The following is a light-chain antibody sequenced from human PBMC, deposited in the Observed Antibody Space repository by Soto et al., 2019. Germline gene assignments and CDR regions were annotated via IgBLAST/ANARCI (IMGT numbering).Light chain of an antibody. CDR2: DVS. CDR3: SSYTTSSTLV. Sequence: QSALPQPASVSGSPGQSITISCTGNSSDVGAYNYVSWYQQHPSKAPKLMIYDVSNRPSGVSNRFSGSKSDNTAALTISGIQAEDEADYYCSSYTTSSTLVFGGGTKLTVL. V-gene: IGLV2-14*03. CDR1: SSDVGAYNY. J-gene: IGLJ2*01.